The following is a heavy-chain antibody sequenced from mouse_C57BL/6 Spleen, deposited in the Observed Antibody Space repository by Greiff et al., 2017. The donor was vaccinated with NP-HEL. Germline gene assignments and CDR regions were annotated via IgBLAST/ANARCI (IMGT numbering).Heavy chain of an antibody. CDR1: GYTFTDYY. CDR2: INPNNGGT. J-gene: IGHJ2*01. V-gene: IGHV1-26*01. CDR3: ARRFPGGGDY. Sequence: VQLQQSGPELVKPGASVKISCKASGYTFTDYYMNWVKQSHGKSLEWIGDINPNNGGTSYNQKFKGKATLTVDKSSSTAYMELRSLTSEDSAVYYCARRFPGGGDYWGQGTTLTVSS. D-gene: IGHD1-1*02.